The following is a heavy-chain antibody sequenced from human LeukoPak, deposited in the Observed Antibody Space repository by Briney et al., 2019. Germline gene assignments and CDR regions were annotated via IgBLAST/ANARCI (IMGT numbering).Heavy chain of an antibody. V-gene: IGHV3-23*01. Sequence: GGSLRLSCAASGFTFSNAWMSWVRQAPGKGLEWVSAISGSGGSTYYADSVKGRFTISRDNSKNTLYLQMNSLRAEDTAVYYCAKYPQVPTLYYFDYWGQGTLVTVSS. CDR1: GFTFSNAW. CDR3: AKYPQVPTLYYFDY. J-gene: IGHJ4*02. CDR2: ISGSGGST. D-gene: IGHD2-2*01.